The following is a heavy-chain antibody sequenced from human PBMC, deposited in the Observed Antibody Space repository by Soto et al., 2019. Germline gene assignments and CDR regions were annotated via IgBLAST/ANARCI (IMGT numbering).Heavy chain of an antibody. D-gene: IGHD5-18*01. CDR2: TYYRSKWYN. V-gene: IGHV6-1*01. J-gene: IGHJ6*02. CDR3: ARDHPERGYSSYYGMDV. CDR1: GDSVSSNSAA. Sequence: PSQTLSLTCAISGDSVSSNSAAWNWIRQSPSRGLEWLGRTYYRSKWYNDYAVSVKSRITINPDTSKNQFSLQLNSVTPEDTAVYYCARDHPERGYSSYYGMDVWGQGTTVTVS.